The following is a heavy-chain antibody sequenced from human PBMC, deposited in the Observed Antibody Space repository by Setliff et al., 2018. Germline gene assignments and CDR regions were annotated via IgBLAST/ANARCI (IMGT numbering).Heavy chain of an antibody. V-gene: IGHV1-18*01. J-gene: IGHJ4*02. CDR1: GGTFSNSA. D-gene: IGHD2-15*01. CDR2: INPNSGGT. CDR3: ARDVGAYCSGRICHPGY. Sequence: ASVKVSCKAFGGTFSNSAINWVRQAPGQGLEWMGGINPNSGGTNYAQSFQGRVTMTADTSTNTAYMELKSLRSDDTAVYYCARDVGAYCSGRICHPGYWGQGTLVTVSS.